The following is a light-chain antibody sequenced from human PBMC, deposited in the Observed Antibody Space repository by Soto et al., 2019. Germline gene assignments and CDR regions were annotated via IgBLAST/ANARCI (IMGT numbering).Light chain of an antibody. Sequence: DIVMTQTPLSSPVTLGQPASISCRSSQSLLHRDGTTYLNWLHQRPGQPPRLLIYRVSNRFSGVPDRFSGSGAGTDFTLKISRVEADDVGIYYCMQATTSPPYTFGQGTKLEI. CDR3: MQATTSPPYT. CDR2: RVS. CDR1: QSLLHRDGTTY. J-gene: IGKJ2*01. V-gene: IGKV2-24*01.